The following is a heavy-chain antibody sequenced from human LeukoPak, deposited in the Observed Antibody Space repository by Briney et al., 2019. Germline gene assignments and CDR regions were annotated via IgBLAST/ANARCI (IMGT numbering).Heavy chain of an antibody. CDR3: ARGEYHYGMDV. Sequence: GGSLRLSCAASGXTLSNSGVHWVRQAPGKGREWVAIIWYDETNKFYGDSVKGRFTISRDNSKNTLFLQMSDLRAEDTAVYYCARGEYHYGMDVWGQGTTVTVAS. J-gene: IGHJ6*02. CDR1: GXTLSNSG. D-gene: IGHD3-10*01. CDR2: IWYDETNK. V-gene: IGHV3-33*01.